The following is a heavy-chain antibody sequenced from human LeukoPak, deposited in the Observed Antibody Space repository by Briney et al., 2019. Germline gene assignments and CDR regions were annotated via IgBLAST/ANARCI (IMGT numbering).Heavy chain of an antibody. V-gene: IGHV4-39*02. Sequence: SETLSLTCTVSGGSISSSSYYWGWIRQPPGKGLEWIGSIYYSGSTYYNPSLKSRVTISVDTSKNQFSLKLSSVTAADTAVYYCVRDRLVASTWDYWGQGILVTVSS. CDR1: GGSISSSSYY. D-gene: IGHD2-8*02. J-gene: IGHJ4*02. CDR3: VRDRLVASTWDY. CDR2: IYYSGST.